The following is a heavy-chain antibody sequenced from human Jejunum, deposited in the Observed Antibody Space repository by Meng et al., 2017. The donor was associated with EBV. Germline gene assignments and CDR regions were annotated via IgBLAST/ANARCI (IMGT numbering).Heavy chain of an antibody. J-gene: IGHJ3*02. D-gene: IGHD4-17*01. V-gene: IGHV1-2*04. CDR1: GYTFTGYF. Sequence: QVQVMQSGAEVKKPGASVKVSCKASGYTFTGYFVHWVRQAPGQGLEWLGWIHPENGDTKVAQKFQGWVTMTRDTSISTAYMELSRLKPDDTAVYYCARGNAMTTLLDGFDIWGQGTMVTVSS. CDR3: ARGNAMTTLLDGFDI. CDR2: IHPENGDT.